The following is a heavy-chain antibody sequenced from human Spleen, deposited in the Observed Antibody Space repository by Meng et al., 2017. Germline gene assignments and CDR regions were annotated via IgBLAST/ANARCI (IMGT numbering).Heavy chain of an antibody. J-gene: IGHJ4*02. CDR1: VFRVTDAW. CDR3: ATGAAAADH. CDR2: INSNSDGGTT. Sequence: VDLVGSGGGVVQPGRSLRLSCAASVFRVTDAWMSWVRQAPGKGLEWVGRINSNSDGGTTDYAAPVKGRFTISRDDSKNTLYLQMNSLITEDTAVYFCATGAAAADHWGQGTLVTVSS. D-gene: IGHD6-13*01. V-gene: IGHV3-15*01.